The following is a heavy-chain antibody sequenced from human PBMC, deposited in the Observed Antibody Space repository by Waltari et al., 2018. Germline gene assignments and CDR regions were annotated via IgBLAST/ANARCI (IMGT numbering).Heavy chain of an antibody. D-gene: IGHD3-16*01. J-gene: IGHJ3*02. CDR1: GGSFSGYY. CDR2: INHSGST. V-gene: IGHV4-34*01. Sequence: QVQLQQWGAGLLKPSETLSLTCAVYGGSFSGYYWSWIRQPPGKGLEWIGEINHSGSTNYNPSLKSRVTISVDTSKNQFSLKLSSVTAADTAVYYCARGDRDLGAFDIWGQGTMVTVSS. CDR3: ARGDRDLGAFDI.